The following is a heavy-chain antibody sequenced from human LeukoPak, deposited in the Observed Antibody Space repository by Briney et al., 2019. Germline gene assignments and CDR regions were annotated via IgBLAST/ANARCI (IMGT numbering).Heavy chain of an antibody. CDR2: FDPEDSGP. CDR3: ATGRGDYYYFMDV. V-gene: IGHV1-24*01. J-gene: IGHJ6*03. D-gene: IGHD3-10*01. Sequence: GASVKVSCKASGYSFTDYYIHWVRQAPGKGLEWMGGFDPEDSGPIYAQNFQGRLTMTEDTSTDTFYMELRSLRSDDTALYFCATGRGDYYYFMDVWGKGTTVIVSS. CDR1: GYSFTDYY.